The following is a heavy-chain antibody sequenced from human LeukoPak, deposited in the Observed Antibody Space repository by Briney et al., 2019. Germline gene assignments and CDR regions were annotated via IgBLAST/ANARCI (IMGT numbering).Heavy chain of an antibody. CDR3: ARDKVLVGAFDI. CDR1: GFTFSSYA. D-gene: IGHD1-26*01. J-gene: IGHJ3*02. Sequence: QAGGSLRLSCAASGFTFSSYAMHWVRQAPGKGLEWVAVISYDGSNKYYADSVKGRFTISRDNSKNTLYLQMNSLRAEDTAVYYCARDKVLVGAFDIWGQGTMVTVSS. V-gene: IGHV3-30*04. CDR2: ISYDGSNK.